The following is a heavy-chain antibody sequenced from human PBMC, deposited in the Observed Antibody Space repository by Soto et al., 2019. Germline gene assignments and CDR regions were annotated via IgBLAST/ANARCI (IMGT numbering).Heavy chain of an antibody. CDR2: IYYSGST. Sequence: SETLSLTCTVSGGSVSSGSYYWSWIRQPPGKGLEWIGYIYYSGSTNYNPSLKSRVTISVDTSKNQFSLKLSSVTAADTAVYYCARGSLEGYYGSGSYYKGPYYYYYGMDVWGQGTTVT. CDR1: GGSVSSGSYY. J-gene: IGHJ6*02. D-gene: IGHD3-10*01. V-gene: IGHV4-61*01. CDR3: ARGSLEGYYGSGSYYKGPYYYYYGMDV.